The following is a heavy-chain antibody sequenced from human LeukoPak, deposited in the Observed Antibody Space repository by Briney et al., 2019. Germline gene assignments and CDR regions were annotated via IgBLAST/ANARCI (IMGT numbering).Heavy chain of an antibody. CDR3: ATHLVVVAATGAWFDP. J-gene: IGHJ5*02. Sequence: SETLSLTCAVYGGSFSGYYWSWIRQPPGKGLEWIGEINHSGSTNYNPSLKSRVTISVDTFKNQFSLKLSSVTAADTAVYYCATHLVVVAATGAWFDPWGQGTLVTVSS. CDR2: INHSGST. V-gene: IGHV4-34*01. D-gene: IGHD2-15*01. CDR1: GGSFSGYY.